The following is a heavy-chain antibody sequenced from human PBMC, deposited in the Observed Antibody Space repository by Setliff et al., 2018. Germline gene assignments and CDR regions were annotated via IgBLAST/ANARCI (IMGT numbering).Heavy chain of an antibody. CDR2: IQNTGNT. Sequence: PSETLSLTCTVSGVSFGSGTYYWSWIRQPAGKGLEWIGLIQNTGNTNYNPSLQSRVTISMDTSKNQFSLKMTSVTAADTAMYYCAGTPARGTTWLSPFDYWGQGTLVTVSS. V-gene: IGHV4-61*02. J-gene: IGHJ4*02. CDR1: GVSFGSGTYY. D-gene: IGHD5-12*01. CDR3: AGTPARGTTWLSPFDY.